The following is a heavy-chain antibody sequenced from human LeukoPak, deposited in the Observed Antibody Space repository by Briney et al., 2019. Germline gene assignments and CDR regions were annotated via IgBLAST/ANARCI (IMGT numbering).Heavy chain of an antibody. Sequence: ASVKVSCKASGYTFTKYYIHWVRQAPGQGPEWMGMINPSGGTTTYARKFQGRVTMTRDTSTSTVYMELSSLRSEDTAVYYCAREPYYDSSGYAFDYWGQGTLVTVSS. J-gene: IGHJ4*02. CDR3: AREPYYDSSGYAFDY. CDR1: GYTFTKYY. V-gene: IGHV1-46*01. D-gene: IGHD3-22*01. CDR2: INPSGGTT.